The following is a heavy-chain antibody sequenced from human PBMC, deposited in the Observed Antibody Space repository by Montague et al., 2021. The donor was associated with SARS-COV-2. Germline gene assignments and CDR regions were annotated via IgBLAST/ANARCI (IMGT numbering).Heavy chain of an antibody. J-gene: IGHJ4*02. CDR3: ARVGLVGDSTSLFDK. CDR1: GGSFSGYD. Sequence: SETLSLTCAVYGGSFSGYDWSWIRQSPGKGLEWIGEINHSGSTNYNPSLKSRVTVSVDTSKNQFSLKLSSVTAADTAVYYCARVGLVGDSTSLFDKWGQGALVTVSS. CDR2: INHSGST. V-gene: IGHV4-34*01. D-gene: IGHD1-26*01.